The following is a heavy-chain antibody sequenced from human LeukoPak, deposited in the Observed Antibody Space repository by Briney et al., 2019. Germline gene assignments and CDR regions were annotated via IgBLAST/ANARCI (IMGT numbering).Heavy chain of an antibody. V-gene: IGHV4-39*07. CDR1: GGSISSSSYY. Sequence: PSETLSLTCTVSGGSISSSSYYWGWIRQPPGKGLEWIGSIYYSGSTYYNPSLKSRVTISVDTSKNQFSLKLSSVTAADTAVYYCAREAHDYGDYGVADYNWFDPWGQGTLVTVSS. CDR2: IYYSGST. J-gene: IGHJ5*02. D-gene: IGHD4-17*01. CDR3: AREAHDYGDYGVADYNWFDP.